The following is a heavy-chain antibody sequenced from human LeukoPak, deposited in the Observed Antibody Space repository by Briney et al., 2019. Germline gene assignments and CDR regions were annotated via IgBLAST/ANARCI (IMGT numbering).Heavy chain of an antibody. CDR3: ARPSCSGGTCFDY. CDR2: IKPDGSGK. D-gene: IGHD2-15*01. Sequence: PGGSLTLSCAASGFTFSSHWMSWVRQAPGKGPEWVAHIKPDGSGKYYVDSMEGRFSISRDNAKNSLFLQMGSRRAEDTAVYYCARPSCSGGTCFDYWGHGVLVTVSS. V-gene: IGHV3-7*03. CDR1: GFTFSSHW. J-gene: IGHJ4*01.